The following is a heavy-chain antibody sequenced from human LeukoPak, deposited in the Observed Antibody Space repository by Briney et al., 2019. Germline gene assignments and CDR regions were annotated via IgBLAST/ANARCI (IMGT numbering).Heavy chain of an antibody. D-gene: IGHD1-1*01. V-gene: IGHV4-30-2*01. Sequence: SETLSLTCAVSGGSISSGGYSWSWIRQPPGKGLEWIGYIYHSGSTYYNPSLKSRVTISVDRSKNQFSLKLSSVTAADTAVYYCTTGHWNDGLQAYWGQGTLVTVSS. CDR3: TTGHWNDGLQAY. J-gene: IGHJ4*02. CDR1: GGSISSGGYS. CDR2: IYHSGST.